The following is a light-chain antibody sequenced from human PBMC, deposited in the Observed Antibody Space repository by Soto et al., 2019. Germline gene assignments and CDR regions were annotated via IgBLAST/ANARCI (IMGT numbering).Light chain of an antibody. V-gene: IGKV1-5*01. CDR1: QSISTW. CDR3: QQYNDYPYT. J-gene: IGKJ2*01. Sequence: GDRVTITCRASQSISTWLAWYQQKPGKAPKLLIYDASSLESGVPSRFRGSGSGTEFTLTISNLQPDDSATYYCQQYNDYPYTFGQGTKVDI. CDR2: DAS.